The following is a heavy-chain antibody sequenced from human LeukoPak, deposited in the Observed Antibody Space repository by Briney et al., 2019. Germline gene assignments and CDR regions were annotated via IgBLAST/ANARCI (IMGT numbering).Heavy chain of an antibody. D-gene: IGHD4-17*01. CDR2: INAGNGNT. J-gene: IGHJ4*02. V-gene: IGHV1-3*01. CDR1: GYTFTSYA. Sequence: GASVKVSCKASGYTFTSYAMHWVRQAPGQRLEWMGWINAGNGNTKYSQKFQGRVTITRDTSASTAYMELSSLRSEDTAVYYCARDEGGDYGDVHGPLGYWGQGTLVTVSS. CDR3: ARDEGGDYGDVHGPLGY.